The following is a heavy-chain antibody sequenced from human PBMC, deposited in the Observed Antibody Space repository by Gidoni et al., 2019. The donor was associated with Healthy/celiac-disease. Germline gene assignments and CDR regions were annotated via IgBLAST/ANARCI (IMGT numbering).Heavy chain of an antibody. V-gene: IGHV3-33*01. D-gene: IGHD3-22*01. CDR3: ARDRSYYDSSGYSS. CDR2: IWYDGSNK. Sequence: QVQLVESGGGVVQPGRSLRLSCAASGFTFSSYGMHWVRQAPGKGLEWVAVIWYDGSNKYYADSVKGRFTISRDNSKNTLYLQMNSLRAEDTAVYYCARDRSYYDSSGYSSWGQGTLVTVSS. CDR1: GFTFSSYG. J-gene: IGHJ4*02.